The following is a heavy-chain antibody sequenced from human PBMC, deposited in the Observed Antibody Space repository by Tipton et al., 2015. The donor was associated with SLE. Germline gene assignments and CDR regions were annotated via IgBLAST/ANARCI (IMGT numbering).Heavy chain of an antibody. Sequence: TLSLTCAVYGGSFSGYYWIWIRQPPGKGLEWIGEVNHTGSTNYNPSLKGRVTISVDTSKNQFSLKLTSVTAADTSVYYCARGLWFGELSGAPLPDYWGQGTLVTVSS. J-gene: IGHJ4*02. CDR3: ARGLWFGELSGAPLPDY. CDR2: VNHTGST. D-gene: IGHD3-10*01. CDR1: GGSFSGYY. V-gene: IGHV4-34*01.